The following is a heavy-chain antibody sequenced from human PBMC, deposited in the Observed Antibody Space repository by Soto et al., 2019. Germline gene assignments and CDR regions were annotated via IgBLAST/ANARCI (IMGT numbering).Heavy chain of an antibody. CDR3: AKDPRDDFWSGYYYYFDY. CDR2: ISGSGGST. D-gene: IGHD3-3*01. V-gene: IGHV3-23*01. CDR1: GFTFSSYA. Sequence: GGSLRLSCAASGFTFSSYAMSWVRQAPGKGLEWVSAISGSGGSTYYADSVKGRFTISRDNSKNTLYLQMNSLRAEDTAVYYCAKDPRDDFWSGYYYYFDYWGQGTLVTVSS. J-gene: IGHJ4*02.